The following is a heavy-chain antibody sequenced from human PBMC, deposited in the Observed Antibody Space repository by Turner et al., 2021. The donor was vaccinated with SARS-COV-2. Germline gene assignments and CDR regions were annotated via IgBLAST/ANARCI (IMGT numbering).Heavy chain of an antibody. CDR3: ARSNYDFWSGYYTFYFDY. D-gene: IGHD3-3*01. J-gene: IGHJ4*02. CDR1: GDSISSSRYY. CDR2: IYYSGST. V-gene: IGHV4-39*01. Sequence: QLQLQESGPGLVKPSETLSLTCTVSGDSISSSRYYWGWIRQHPGKGLEWIGSIYYSGSTYYNPSLKSRVTISVDTSKNQFSLILSSVTAADTAVYYCARSNYDFWSGYYTFYFDYWGQGTLVTVSS.